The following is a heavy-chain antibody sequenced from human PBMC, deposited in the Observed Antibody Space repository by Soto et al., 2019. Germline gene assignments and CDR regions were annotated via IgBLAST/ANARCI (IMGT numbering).Heavy chain of an antibody. D-gene: IGHD3-10*01. CDR2: IWYEGSNK. CDR1: GVTFSSYG. V-gene: IGHV3-33*01. Sequence: QVQLVESGGGAAQPGRSLRLSCAASGVTFSSYGMNWVRQAPGKGLELVALIWYEGSNKYYVDSVKVRFSISRDNSTNTLYLQMNSLRPEDTAVYYCAREGTMVRGFDCWGQGTLVTFSS. J-gene: IGHJ4*02. CDR3: AREGTMVRGFDC.